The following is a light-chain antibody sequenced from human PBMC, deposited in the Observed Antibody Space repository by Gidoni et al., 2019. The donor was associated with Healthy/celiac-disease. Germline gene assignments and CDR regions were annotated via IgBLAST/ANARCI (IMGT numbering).Light chain of an antibody. CDR1: QSISSW. Sequence: DIQMTQSPSTLSASVGDRVTITCRASQSISSWLAWYQQKPGKAPKLLIYKASSLESGVPSRFSGSGSGTEFTLTISSLQPDDFATYYCQQYHGMYTFGQGTKLEIK. V-gene: IGKV1-5*03. J-gene: IGKJ2*01. CDR2: KAS. CDR3: QQYHGMYT.